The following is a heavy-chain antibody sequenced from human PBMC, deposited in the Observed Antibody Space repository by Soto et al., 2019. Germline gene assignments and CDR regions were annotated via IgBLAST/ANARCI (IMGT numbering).Heavy chain of an antibody. J-gene: IGHJ6*03. CDR3: ASEALFYSAYRKPPYYYHYMDV. CDR2: IYYSGST. V-gene: IGHV4-39*01. D-gene: IGHD5-12*01. Sequence: PSEALSLTCTVSGGSISSSSYYWGWIRQPPGKGLEWIGSIYYSGSTYYNPSLKSRVTISVDTSKNQFSLKLSSVTAADTAVYYRASEALFYSAYRKPPYYYHYMDVWGKGTRDPVSS. CDR1: GGSISSSSYY.